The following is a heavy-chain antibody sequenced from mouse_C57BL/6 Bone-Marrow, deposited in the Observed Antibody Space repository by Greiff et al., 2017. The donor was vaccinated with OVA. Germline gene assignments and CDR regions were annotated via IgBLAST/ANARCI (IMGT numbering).Heavy chain of an antibody. V-gene: IGHV2-2*01. CDR1: GFSLTSYG. J-gene: IGHJ1*03. D-gene: IGHD1-1*01. Sequence: QVHVKQSGPGLVQSSQSLSITCTVSGFSLTSYGVHWVRQSPGKGLEWLGVIWSGGSTDYNAAFISRLSISKDNSKSQVFFKMNSLQADDTAIYYCARGIYYGSRKDWYFDVWGTGTTVTVSS. CDR3: ARGIYYGSRKDWYFDV. CDR2: IWSGGST.